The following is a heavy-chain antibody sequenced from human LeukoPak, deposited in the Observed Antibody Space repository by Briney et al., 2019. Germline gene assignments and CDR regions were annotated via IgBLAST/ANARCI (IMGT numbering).Heavy chain of an antibody. V-gene: IGHV3-11*04. J-gene: IGHJ4*02. CDR2: ISSGGTTI. Sequence: GGSLRLSCAASGFTFSDYYMSWVRQAPGKGLEWVSYISSGGTTISYADSVKGRFTISRDNANNSLYLQMNSLRAEDTAVYYCARDPLSTSSPVDYWGQGTLVTVSS. CDR3: ARDPLSTSSPVDY. CDR1: GFTFSDYY. D-gene: IGHD2-2*01.